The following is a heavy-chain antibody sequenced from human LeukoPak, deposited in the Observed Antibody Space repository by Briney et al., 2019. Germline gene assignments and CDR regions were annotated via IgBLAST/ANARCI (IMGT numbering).Heavy chain of an antibody. D-gene: IGHD2-15*01. Sequence: GGSLRLSCAASGFTFDDYGMSWVRRAPGKGLEWVSVFNWNGNNTGYDDSVKGRFNISRDNAKNSLYLQMNSLRAEDTAVYYCARGQLVVVVAKPFDYWGQGTLVTVSS. CDR2: FNWNGNNT. CDR1: GFTFDDYG. V-gene: IGHV3-20*04. CDR3: ARGQLVVVVAKPFDY. J-gene: IGHJ4*02.